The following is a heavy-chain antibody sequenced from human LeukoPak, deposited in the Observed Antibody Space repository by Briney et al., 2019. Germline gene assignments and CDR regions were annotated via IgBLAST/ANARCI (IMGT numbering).Heavy chain of an antibody. CDR1: VYTFTYYY. J-gene: IGHJ4*02. Sequence: ASVTVSFKSSVYTFTYYYMHWVRQAPGQGLEWMGWINPNSGGTNYAQKFQGSVTITRDTSISTAYMELSRLRSDDTAVYYCALTYYDFWSGYRTDLDYWGQGTLVTVSS. V-gene: IGHV1-2*02. CDR2: INPNSGGT. D-gene: IGHD3-3*01. CDR3: ALTYYDFWSGYRTDLDY.